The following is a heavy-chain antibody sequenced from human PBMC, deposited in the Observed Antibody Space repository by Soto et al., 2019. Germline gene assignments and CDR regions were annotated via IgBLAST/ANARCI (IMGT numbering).Heavy chain of an antibody. D-gene: IGHD2-21*02. CDR3: ARGCGGGSCYSDWDY. Sequence: LRLSCAASGFSVSRKYMSWVRQAPEKGLEWVAVLYTGGTIFYTDSVKGRFTISGDSSENTLYLQMNNLRVEDTAVYYCARGCGGGSCYSDWDYWGQGTLVTVSS. CDR2: LYTGGTI. V-gene: IGHV3-53*01. J-gene: IGHJ4*02. CDR1: GFSVSRKY.